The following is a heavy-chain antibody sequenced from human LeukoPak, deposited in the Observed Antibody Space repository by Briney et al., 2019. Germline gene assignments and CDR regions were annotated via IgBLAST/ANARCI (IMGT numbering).Heavy chain of an antibody. V-gene: IGHV3-21*01. CDR2: ISSGSSYI. D-gene: IGHD1-7*01. CDR3: ARRSWNYGNYYYMDV. J-gene: IGHJ6*03. CDR1: GFTFSSFT. Sequence: GRSLRLSCAASGFTFSSFTMNWVRQAPGKGLEWVSSISSGSSYIFYADLVKGRFTISRDNAKNSLYLQMNSLRAEDTAVYYCARRSWNYGNYYYMDVWGKGTTVTVSS.